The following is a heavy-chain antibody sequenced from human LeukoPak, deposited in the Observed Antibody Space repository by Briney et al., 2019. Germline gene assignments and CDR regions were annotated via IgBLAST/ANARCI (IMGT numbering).Heavy chain of an antibody. Sequence: PGGSLRLSCAASGFSFSSYWMNWVRQAPGEGLEWVANIKQDGSEKYYVDSVKGRFTISRDNAKNSLYLQMNSLRAEDTAVYYCASGGYSFFYWGQGTLVTVSS. D-gene: IGHD5-18*01. CDR3: ASGGYSFFY. V-gene: IGHV3-7*03. CDR2: IKQDGSEK. CDR1: GFSFSSYW. J-gene: IGHJ4*02.